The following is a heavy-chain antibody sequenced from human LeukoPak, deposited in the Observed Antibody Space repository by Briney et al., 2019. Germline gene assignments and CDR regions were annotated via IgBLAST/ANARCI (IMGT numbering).Heavy chain of an antibody. J-gene: IGHJ4*02. CDR2: IYSDNT. CDR1: GFTVSSNS. Sequence: PGGSLRLSCTVSGFTVSSNSMSWVRQAPGKGLEWVSFIYSDNTHYSDSVKGRFTISRDNAKNSLYLQMNSLRAEDTAVYYCAREGGGATFPCFDYWGQGTLVTVSS. D-gene: IGHD1-26*01. V-gene: IGHV3-53*01. CDR3: AREGGGATFPCFDY.